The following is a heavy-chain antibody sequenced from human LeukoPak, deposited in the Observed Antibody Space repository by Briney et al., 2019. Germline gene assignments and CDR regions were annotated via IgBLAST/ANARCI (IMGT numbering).Heavy chain of an antibody. CDR3: ARVGYSYGSLDY. J-gene: IGHJ4*02. V-gene: IGHV4-30-4*01. D-gene: IGHD5-18*01. Sequence: SQTLSLTCTVSGGSISSGDYYRSWIRQPPGKGLGWIGYIYYSGSTYYNPSLKSRVTISVDTSKNQFSLKLSSVTAADTAVYYCARVGYSYGSLDYWGQGTLVTVSS. CDR1: GGSISSGDYY. CDR2: IYYSGST.